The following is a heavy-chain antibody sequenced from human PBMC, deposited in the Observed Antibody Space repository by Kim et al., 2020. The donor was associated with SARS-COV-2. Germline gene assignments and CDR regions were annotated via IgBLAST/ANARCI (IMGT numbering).Heavy chain of an antibody. Sequence: GGSLRLSCAASGFTFSSYGMHWVRQAPGKGLEWVAVIWYDGSNKYYADSVKGRFTISRDNSKNTLYLQMNSLRAEDTAVYYCAKKGGYSYGYGVYSMDVWGQGTTVTVSS. CDR1: GFTFSSYG. J-gene: IGHJ6*02. CDR3: AKKGGYSYGYGVYSMDV. D-gene: IGHD5-18*01. CDR2: IWYDGSNK. V-gene: IGHV3-33*06.